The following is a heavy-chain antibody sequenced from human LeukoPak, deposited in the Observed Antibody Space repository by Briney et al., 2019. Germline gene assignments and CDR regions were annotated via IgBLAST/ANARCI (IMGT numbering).Heavy chain of an antibody. CDR2: ISAYNGNT. J-gene: IGHJ4*02. D-gene: IGHD5-24*01. CDR1: GYTFTSYG. CDR3: ARDGRDGYNWVVSY. V-gene: IGHV1-18*01. Sequence: ASMKVSCKASGYTFTSYGISWVRQAPGQGLEWMGWISAYNGNTNYAQKLQGRVTMTTDTSTSTAYMELRGLRSDDTALYYCARDGRDGYNWVVSYWGQGTLVTVSS.